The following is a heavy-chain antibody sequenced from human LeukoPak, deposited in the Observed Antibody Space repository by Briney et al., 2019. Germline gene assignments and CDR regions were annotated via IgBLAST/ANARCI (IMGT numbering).Heavy chain of an antibody. CDR2: IYHSGST. D-gene: IGHD1-26*01. CDR3: ARGISGSGSYGHFDY. CDR1: GGSISSYY. J-gene: IGHJ4*02. Sequence: SETLSLTCSVSGGSISSYYWSWIRQPPGKGLEWIGYIYHSGSTVYNPSLKSRVTLSLDTSKNQLSLRLSSVTAADTAIYYCARGISGSGSYGHFDYWGQGILVTVSS. V-gene: IGHV4-59*12.